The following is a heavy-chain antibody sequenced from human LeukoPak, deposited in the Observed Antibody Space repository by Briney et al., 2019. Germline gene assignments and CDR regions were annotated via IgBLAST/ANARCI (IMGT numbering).Heavy chain of an antibody. D-gene: IGHD3-10*01. CDR2: ITSSGDTI. Sequence: GGSLRLSCAASGFTFSSYEMNWVRQAPGKGLEWVSYITSSGDTIYYADSVKGRFTISRDNAKNSLYLQMHSLRAEDSAVYHCARDGYYGSGSYDFWGQGTLVTVSS. CDR1: GFTFSSYE. CDR3: ARDGYYGSGSYDF. J-gene: IGHJ4*02. V-gene: IGHV3-48*03.